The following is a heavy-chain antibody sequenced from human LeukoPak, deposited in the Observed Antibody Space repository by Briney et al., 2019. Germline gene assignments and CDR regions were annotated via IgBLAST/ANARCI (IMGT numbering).Heavy chain of an antibody. J-gene: IGHJ4*02. CDR2: IWYDGTNQ. CDR1: GFTFSNFA. CDR3: VRDPRNGSYWITFDY. Sequence: GGSLRLSCAASGFTFSNFAMHWVRQAPGKGLEWVANIWYDGTNQYYADSVKGRFTISRDNSQDTLSLQMNSLSAEDTAVYYCVRDPRNGSYWITFDYWGQGTLVTVSS. V-gene: IGHV3-33*01. D-gene: IGHD1-26*01.